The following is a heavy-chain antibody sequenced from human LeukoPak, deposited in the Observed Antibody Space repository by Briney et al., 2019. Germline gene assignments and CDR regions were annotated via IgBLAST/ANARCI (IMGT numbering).Heavy chain of an antibody. D-gene: IGHD3-22*01. CDR1: GGTFSSYA. CDR2: IIPVFGTA. J-gene: IGHJ3*02. V-gene: IGHV1-69*13. Sequence: SVKVSCKASGGTFSSYAIIWVRQAPGQRLEWMGGIIPVFGTADYAQKFQDRVTITADESTSTAYMELSSLRSEDTAVYYCARVGRNYSDSSGYCGRAFDIWGQGTMVTVSS. CDR3: ARVGRNYSDSSGYCGRAFDI.